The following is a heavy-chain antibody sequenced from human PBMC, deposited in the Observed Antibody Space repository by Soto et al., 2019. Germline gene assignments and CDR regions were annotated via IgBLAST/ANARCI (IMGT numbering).Heavy chain of an antibody. V-gene: IGHV3-23*01. J-gene: IGHJ6*02. CDR3: DRDVWENTYRYYGMDI. CDR2: ISGSGGTT. Sequence: PGGSLRLSCAASGFTFSSYAMTWVRQAPGKRLEWVSGISGSGGTTSYTDSVKGRFTISRDNSKKTLFLEMKSLGVEDTAVYFCDRDVWENTYRYYGMDIWGLGTTVTVSS. D-gene: IGHD1-26*01. CDR1: GFTFSSYA.